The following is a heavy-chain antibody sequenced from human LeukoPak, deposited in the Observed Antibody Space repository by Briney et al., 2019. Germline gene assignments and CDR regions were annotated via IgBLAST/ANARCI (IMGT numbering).Heavy chain of an antibody. D-gene: IGHD3-22*01. CDR3: ARDRYYDSSGYYFDPLPFDY. CDR1: GFTVSSNY. J-gene: IGHJ4*02. V-gene: IGHV3-53*01. Sequence: GGSLRLSCAASGFTVSSNYMSWARQAPGKGLEWVSVIHTDDTTYYADSVKGRFTISRDTSRNTLHLQMNSLRAEDTAVYYCARDRYYDSSGYYFDPLPFDYWGQGTLVTVSS. CDR2: IHTDDTT.